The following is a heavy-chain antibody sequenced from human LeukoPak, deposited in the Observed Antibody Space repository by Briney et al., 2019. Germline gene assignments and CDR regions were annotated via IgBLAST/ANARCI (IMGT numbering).Heavy chain of an antibody. CDR3: ARMPSRYCSSTSCYSYYYYYYMDV. J-gene: IGHJ6*03. CDR1: GGSFSGYY. CDR2: INHSGST. V-gene: IGHV4-34*01. Sequence: SETLSLTCAVYGGSFSGYYWSWIRQPPGKGLEWIGEINHSGSTNYNPSLKSRVTISVDTSKNQFSLKLSSVTAADTAVYYCARMPSRYCSSTSCYSYYYYYYMDVWGKGTTVTVSS. D-gene: IGHD2-2*02.